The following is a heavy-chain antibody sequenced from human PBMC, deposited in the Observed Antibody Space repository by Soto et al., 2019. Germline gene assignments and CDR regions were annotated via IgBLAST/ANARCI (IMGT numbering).Heavy chain of an antibody. Sequence: QVQLVQSGAEVKKPGSSVKVSCKASGGTSSSYAISWVRQAPGQGLEWMGGIIPIFGTANYAQKFQGRVTITADESTSTAYMELSSLRSEDTAVYYCARDRPGAGSGSYYPFDYWGQGTLVTVSS. CDR3: ARDRPGAGSGSYYPFDY. D-gene: IGHD3-10*01. V-gene: IGHV1-69*01. CDR2: IIPIFGTA. J-gene: IGHJ4*02. CDR1: GGTSSSYA.